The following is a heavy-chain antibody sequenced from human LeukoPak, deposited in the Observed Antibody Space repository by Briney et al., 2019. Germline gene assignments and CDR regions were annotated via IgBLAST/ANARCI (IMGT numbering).Heavy chain of an antibody. J-gene: IGHJ5*02. CDR3: ARDAAPHFYSSSWYRFDP. Sequence: SETLSLTCTVSGGSISSYYWSWIRQPPGKGLEWIGYIYYSGSTNYNPSLKSRVTMSVDTSKNQFSLKLSSVTAADTAVYYCARDAAPHFYSSSWYRFDPWGQGTLVTVSS. CDR2: IYYSGST. D-gene: IGHD6-13*01. V-gene: IGHV4-59*12. CDR1: GGSISSYY.